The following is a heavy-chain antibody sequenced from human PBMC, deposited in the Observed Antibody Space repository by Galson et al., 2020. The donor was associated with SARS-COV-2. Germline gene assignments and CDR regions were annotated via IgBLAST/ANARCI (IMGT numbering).Heavy chain of an antibody. CDR3: ARTYPLYHSHYMDV. Sequence: WGSLRLSCAASGFTFDDYGMSWVRQAPGKGLEWVSGINWNGGSTGYADSVKGRFTISRDNAKNSLYLQMNSLRVEDTALYHCARTYPLYHSHYMDVWGKGTTVTVSS. D-gene: IGHD2-21*01. CDR1: GFTFDDYG. V-gene: IGHV3-20*01. CDR2: INWNGGST. J-gene: IGHJ6*03.